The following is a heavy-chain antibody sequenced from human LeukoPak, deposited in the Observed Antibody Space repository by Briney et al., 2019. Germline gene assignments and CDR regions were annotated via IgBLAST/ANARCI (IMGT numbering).Heavy chain of an antibody. CDR3: ARDAIAAAGTQLLYYYYYMAV. D-gene: IGHD6-13*01. J-gene: IGHJ6*03. CDR1: EYTFTGYY. CDR2: INPNSGGT. V-gene: IGHV1-2*02. Sequence: ASVKASCKASEYTFTGYYMHWVRQAPGQGLEWMGWINPNSGGTNYAQRLTGRVTMTTDTSISTAYMELSRLRSDDTAVYYCARDAIAAAGTQLLYYYYYMAVCGKGTTVTISS.